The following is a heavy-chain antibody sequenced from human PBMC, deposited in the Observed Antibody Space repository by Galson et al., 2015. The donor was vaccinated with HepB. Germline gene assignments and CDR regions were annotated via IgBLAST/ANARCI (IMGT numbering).Heavy chain of an antibody. CDR3: AKMYYPTSDTVARALLGN. CDR1: GFTFSGYA. J-gene: IGHJ4*02. D-gene: IGHD2-8*01. Sequence: SLRLSCAVSGFTFSGYAMNWVRQAPGKGLEWVSGISGGGVTTYYADSVKGRFTVSRDNAENTLSLQMSSLRAEDTAIYYCAKMYYPTSDTVARALLGNWGQGTLVTVSS. V-gene: IGHV3-23*01. CDR2: ISGGGVTT.